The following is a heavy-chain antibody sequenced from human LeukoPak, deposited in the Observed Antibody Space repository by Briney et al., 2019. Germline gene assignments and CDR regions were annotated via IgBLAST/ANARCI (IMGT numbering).Heavy chain of an antibody. J-gene: IGHJ6*03. Sequence: GASVKASCKASGYTFTRYGISWVRQAPGQGLDWMGWISAYNGNTNYAQKLQRRVTMTTDTSTSTAYMELRRLRADYTAVHECAREVVPAANYYYYYMDVWGKGTTVSVFS. CDR1: GYTFTRYG. V-gene: IGHV1-18*01. CDR3: AREVVPAANYYYYYMDV. CDR2: ISAYNGNT. D-gene: IGHD2-2*01.